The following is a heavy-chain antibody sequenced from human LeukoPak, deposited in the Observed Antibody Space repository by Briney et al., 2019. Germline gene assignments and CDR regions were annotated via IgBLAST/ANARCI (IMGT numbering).Heavy chain of an antibody. CDR1: GGSISSSSYY. J-gene: IGHJ4*02. CDR2: IYYSGST. D-gene: IGHD2-21*02. Sequence: PSETLSLTCTVSGGSISSSSYYWGWIRQPPGKGLEWIGSIYYSGSTYYNPSPKSRVTISVDTSKTQFSLKLSSVTAPDTAVYYCGKGPYCGGDCYFVDYWGQGTLVTVSS. V-gene: IGHV4-39*01. CDR3: GKGPYCGGDCYFVDY.